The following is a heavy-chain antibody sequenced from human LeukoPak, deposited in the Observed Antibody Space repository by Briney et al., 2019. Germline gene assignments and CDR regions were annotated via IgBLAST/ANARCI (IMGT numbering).Heavy chain of an antibody. D-gene: IGHD3-10*01. CDR2: ITSSGRII. CDR3: ASTGGYCSGTYDYYYFGMDV. CDR1: GFTFSSYE. V-gene: IGHV3-48*03. J-gene: IGHJ6*02. Sequence: GGSLRLSCAASGFTFSSYEMNWVRQAPGKGLELVAYITSSGRIIYYADSVKGRFTISRDNAKNSLYLQMNSLRAEDTAVYYCASTGGYCSGTYDYYYFGMDVWGQGTTVTVSS.